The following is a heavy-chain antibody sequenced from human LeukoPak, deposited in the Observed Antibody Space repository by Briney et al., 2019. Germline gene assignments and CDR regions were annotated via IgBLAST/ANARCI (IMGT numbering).Heavy chain of an antibody. CDR2: ISYDGSNK. J-gene: IGHJ6*02. CDR1: GFTFSSYA. V-gene: IGHV3-30-3*01. CDR3: ARDQGAGAYYYGMDV. D-gene: IGHD6-19*01. Sequence: GGSLRLSCAATGFTFSSYAKHWVRQAPGKGLEWVAVISYDGSNKYYADSVKGRFTISRDNSKNTLYLQMNSLRAEDTAVYYCARDQGAGAYYYGMDVWGQGTTVTVSS.